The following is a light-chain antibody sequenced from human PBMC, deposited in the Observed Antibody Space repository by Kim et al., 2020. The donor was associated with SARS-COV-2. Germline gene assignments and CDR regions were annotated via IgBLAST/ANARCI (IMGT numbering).Light chain of an antibody. J-gene: IGKJ1*01. Sequence: APGERATLSCRASQSVSSSYLVWYQQKPGQAPRLLIYGASSRATGIPDRFSGSGSGTDFTLTISRLEPEDFAVYYCQQFGSSHWTFGQGTKVDIK. CDR3: QQFGSSHWT. CDR1: QSVSSSY. CDR2: GAS. V-gene: IGKV3-20*01.